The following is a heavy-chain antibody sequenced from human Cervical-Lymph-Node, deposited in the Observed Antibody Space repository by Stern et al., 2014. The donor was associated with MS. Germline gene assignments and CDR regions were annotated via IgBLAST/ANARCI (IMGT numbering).Heavy chain of an antibody. CDR3: ARAAAAADNWFDP. CDR1: GFTFSSYS. J-gene: IGHJ5*02. Sequence: EVHLVESGGGLVKPGGSLRLSCAASGFTFSSYSMNWVRQAPGKGLEWVSSISSSSSYIYYADSVKGRFTISRDNAKNSLYLQMNSLRAEDTAVYYCARAAAAADNWFDPWGQGTLVTVSS. CDR2: ISSSSSYI. D-gene: IGHD6-13*01. V-gene: IGHV3-21*01.